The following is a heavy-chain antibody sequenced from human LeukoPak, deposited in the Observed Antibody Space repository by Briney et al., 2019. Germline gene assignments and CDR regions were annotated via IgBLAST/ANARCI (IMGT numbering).Heavy chain of an antibody. J-gene: IGHJ4*02. CDR1: GFTFSNYG. V-gene: IGHV3-23*01. CDR3: AKLYGSNADFDY. CDR2: ISGSGDNT. D-gene: IGHD4-23*01. Sequence: GGSLRLSCAASGFTFSNYGMHWVRQAPGKGLDWVSAISGSGDNTFYADSVRGRFTISRDNSKSTLYLQMNSLRAEDTAVYYCAKLYGSNADFDYWGQGTLVTVSS.